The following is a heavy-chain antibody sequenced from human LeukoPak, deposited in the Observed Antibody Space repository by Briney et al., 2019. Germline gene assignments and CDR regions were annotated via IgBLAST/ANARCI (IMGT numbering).Heavy chain of an antibody. CDR2: IVGSGSNT. D-gene: IGHD3-9*01. CDR3: AKWGDYDILTGYYDSDY. CDR1: RFTFSNYA. Sequence: GASLRLSCAASRFTFSNYAMSWVRQAPGKGLEWVSAIVGSGSNTYYADSVKGRFTISRDNPKNTLYLQMNSLRAEDTAVYYCAKWGDYDILTGYYDSDYWGQGTLLTVSS. V-gene: IGHV3-23*01. J-gene: IGHJ4*02.